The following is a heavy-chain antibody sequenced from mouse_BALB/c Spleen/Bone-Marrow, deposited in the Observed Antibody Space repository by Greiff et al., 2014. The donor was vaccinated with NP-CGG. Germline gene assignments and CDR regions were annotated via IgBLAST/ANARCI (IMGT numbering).Heavy chain of an antibody. V-gene: IGHV2-9*02. CDR2: IWAGGST. Sequence: QVQLQQSGPGLVAPSQSLSITCTVSGFSLTSSGVHWVRQPPGKGLEWLGEIWAGGSTNYNSALMSRLSISKDNSKSQVFLKMNSLQTDDTAMYYCARVDYRYDGYAIDYWGQGTSVTVSS. J-gene: IGHJ4*01. D-gene: IGHD2-14*01. CDR3: ARVDYRYDGYAIDY. CDR1: GFSLTSSG.